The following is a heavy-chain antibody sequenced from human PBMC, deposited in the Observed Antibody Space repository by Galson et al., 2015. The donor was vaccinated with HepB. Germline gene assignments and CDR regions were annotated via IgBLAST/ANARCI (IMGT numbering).Heavy chain of an antibody. J-gene: IGHJ4*02. V-gene: IGHV1-46*03. CDR1: GYTFTSYY. D-gene: IGHD3-10*01. CDR3: ARDQYYYGSGSYYPFDY. Sequence: SVKVSCKASGYTFTSYYMHWVRQAPGQGLEWMGIINPSGGSTSYAQKFQGRVTMTRDTSTSTVYMELSSLRSEDTAVYYCARDQYYYGSGSYYPFDYWGQGTLVTVSS. CDR2: INPSGGST.